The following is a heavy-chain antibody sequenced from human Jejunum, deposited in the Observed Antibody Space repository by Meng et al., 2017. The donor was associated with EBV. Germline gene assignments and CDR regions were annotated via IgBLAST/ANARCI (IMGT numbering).Heavy chain of an antibody. Sequence: QGQLVQSGAEVKKPGASVKVSCKASEYTFSDYYIHWVRQAPGQGLEWVGRISPNRGDTSSAQKFQGRVTMTRDTSISTAYMELSSLRSEDTAVYYCARGASYGSALPWGQGTLVTVSS. V-gene: IGHV1-2*06. CDR1: EYTFSDYY. D-gene: IGHD5-18*01. CDR3: ARGASYGSALP. J-gene: IGHJ5*02. CDR2: ISPNRGDT.